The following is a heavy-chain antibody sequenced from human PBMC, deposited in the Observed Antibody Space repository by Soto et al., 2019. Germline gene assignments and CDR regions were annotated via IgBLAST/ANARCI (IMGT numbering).Heavy chain of an antibody. Sequence: GGSLRLSCAASGFTFSNYGMRRVRQAPGKGLEWVALISYDGSNKYYADSVKGRFTISRDNSKNTLYLQMNGLRAEDTAVVYCAKESSGSYFDFWGQGTLVTVSS. CDR3: AKESSGSYFDF. CDR1: GFTFSNYG. D-gene: IGHD6-19*01. CDR2: ISYDGSNK. J-gene: IGHJ4*02. V-gene: IGHV3-30*18.